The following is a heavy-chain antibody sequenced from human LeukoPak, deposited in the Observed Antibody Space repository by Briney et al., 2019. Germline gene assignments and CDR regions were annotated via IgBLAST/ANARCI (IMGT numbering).Heavy chain of an antibody. D-gene: IGHD3-22*01. CDR3: ASTNYYDSSGFSNWFDP. CDR2: ISSSGSI. Sequence: GGSLRLSCAASGFTFSNYEMNWVRQAPGEGLEWVSYISSSGSIYYADSVKGRFTISRDNAKNSLYLQMNSLRAEDTAIYYCASTNYYDSSGFSNWFDPWGQGTLVTVSS. CDR1: GFTFSNYE. V-gene: IGHV3-48*03. J-gene: IGHJ5*02.